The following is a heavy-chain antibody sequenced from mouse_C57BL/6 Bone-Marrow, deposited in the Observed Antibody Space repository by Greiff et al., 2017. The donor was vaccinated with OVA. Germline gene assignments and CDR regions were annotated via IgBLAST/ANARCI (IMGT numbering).Heavy chain of an antibody. Sequence: EVQLVESGGGLVKPGGSLKLSCAASGFTFSSYAMSWVRQTPEKRLEWVATISDGGSYTYYPDNVKGRFTISRDNAKNNLYLQMSHLKSEDTAMYYCARDGYYPYWYFDVWGTGTTVTVSS. CDR3: ARDGYYPYWYFDV. D-gene: IGHD2-3*01. J-gene: IGHJ1*03. CDR2: ISDGGSYT. V-gene: IGHV5-4*01. CDR1: GFTFSSYA.